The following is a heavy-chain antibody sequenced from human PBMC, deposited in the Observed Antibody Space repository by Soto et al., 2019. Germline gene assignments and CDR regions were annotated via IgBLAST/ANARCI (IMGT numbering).Heavy chain of an antibody. V-gene: IGHV1-69*01. J-gene: IGHJ6*02. Sequence: QVQLVQSGAEVKKPGSSVKVSCKAPGGTFSSYAISWVRQAPGQGLEWMGGIIPIFGTAKYAQKFQGRVTFTADESTSTGYMELSSLRSEDTAVYYCARSQGGSSSLDIYYYYYYGMDVWGQGPTVTVSS. CDR3: ARSQGGSSSLDIYYYYYYGMDV. D-gene: IGHD2-15*01. CDR1: GGTFSSYA. CDR2: IIPIFGTA.